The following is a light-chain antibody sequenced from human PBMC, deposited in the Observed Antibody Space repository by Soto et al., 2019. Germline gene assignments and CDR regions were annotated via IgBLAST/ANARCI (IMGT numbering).Light chain of an antibody. Sequence: DIQLTQSPSFLSASVGDRVTITCRASQGISSYLAWYQQKPGKAPKLLIYAASTLQYGVPSRFSGSGSGTEFTLTISSLQPEDFATYYCQQVNSYPRVFGQGTKVEIK. J-gene: IGKJ1*01. V-gene: IGKV1-9*01. CDR1: QGISSY. CDR2: AAS. CDR3: QQVNSYPRV.